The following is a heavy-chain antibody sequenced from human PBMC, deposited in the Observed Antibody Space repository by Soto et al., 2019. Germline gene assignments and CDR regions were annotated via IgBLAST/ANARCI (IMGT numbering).Heavy chain of an antibody. CDR2: IYKSATT. Sequence: SETLSLTCSVSGDSISNLDYFWAWIRQPPGQTLEYIGYIYKSATTYYNPSFESRVAISVDTSKSQFSLNVTSVTAADTAVYFCARGRYCLTGRCFPNWFDSWGQGALVTVSS. CDR1: GDSISNLDYF. CDR3: ARGRYCLTGRCFPNWFDS. J-gene: IGHJ5*01. D-gene: IGHD7-27*01. V-gene: IGHV4-30-4*01.